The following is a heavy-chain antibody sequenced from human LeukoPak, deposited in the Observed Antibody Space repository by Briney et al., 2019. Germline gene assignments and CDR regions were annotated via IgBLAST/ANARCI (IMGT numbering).Heavy chain of an antibody. CDR2: MNPNSGNT. D-gene: IGHD3-10*01. Sequence: ASVKVSCKASGYTFTSYDINWVRQATGQGLEWMGWMNPNSGNTGYAQKFQGRVTITRNTSISTAYMELSSLRSEDTAVYYCARARRTMVRGVIRAYYYYMDVWGKGTTVTVSS. V-gene: IGHV1-8*03. CDR3: ARARRTMVRGVIRAYYYYMDV. J-gene: IGHJ6*03. CDR1: GYTFTSYD.